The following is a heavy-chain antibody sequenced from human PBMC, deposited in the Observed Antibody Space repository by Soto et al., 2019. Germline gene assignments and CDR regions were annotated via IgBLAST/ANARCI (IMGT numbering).Heavy chain of an antibody. V-gene: IGHV1-69*04. CDR1: GGAFSSYT. CDR2: IIPILDIA. CDR3: ARDAIGRNYYYYGMDV. J-gene: IGHJ6*02. Sequence: GASVKVSCKASGGAFSSYTISWVRQAPGQGLEWMGRIIPILDIANYAQKFQGRVTITADKSTSTAYMELSSLRSEDTAVYYCARDAIGRNYYYYGMDVWGQGTTVTV. D-gene: IGHD3-22*01.